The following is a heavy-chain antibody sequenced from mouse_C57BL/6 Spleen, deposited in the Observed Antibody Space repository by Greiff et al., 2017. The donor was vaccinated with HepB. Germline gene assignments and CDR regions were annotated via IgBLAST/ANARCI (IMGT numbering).Heavy chain of an antibody. V-gene: IGHV5-17*01. J-gene: IGHJ2*01. CDR3: AREVLLLFDY. CDR2: ISSGSSTI. Sequence: EVHLVESGGGLVKPGGSLKLSCAASGFTFSDYGMHWVRQAPEKGLEWVAYISSGSSTIYYADTVKGRFTISRDNAKNTLFLQMTSLRSEDTAMYYCAREVLLLFDYWGQGTTLTVSS. CDR1: GFTFSDYG.